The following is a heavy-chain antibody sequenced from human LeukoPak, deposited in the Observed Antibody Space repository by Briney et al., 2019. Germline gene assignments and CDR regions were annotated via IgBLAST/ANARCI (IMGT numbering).Heavy chain of an antibody. J-gene: IGHJ3*02. CDR1: GFTFSSYG. CDR2: IWYDGGNK. Sequence: GSLRLSCAASGFTFSSYGMHWVRQAPGKGLEWVAVIWYDGGNKYYADSVKGRFTISRDNSKNTLYLQMNSLRAENTAVYYCAKDLVSDFWSGSDNDAFDIWGQGTMVTVSS. V-gene: IGHV3-33*06. D-gene: IGHD3-3*01. CDR3: AKDLVSDFWSGSDNDAFDI.